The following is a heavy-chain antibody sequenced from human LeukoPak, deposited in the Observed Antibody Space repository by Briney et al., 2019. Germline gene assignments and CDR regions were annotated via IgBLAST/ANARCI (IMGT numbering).Heavy chain of an antibody. D-gene: IGHD2-2*01. J-gene: IGHJ5*02. Sequence: PSETLSLTCTVSGGSMNNYYWSWIRQTPGKGLEWIGYIYYSGSTNYNPSLQGRVIISVDTSKNQFSLKMTSVTAADTAVYYCAKLGRFIVVVPAANWFDPWGQGTLVTVSS. CDR3: AKLGRFIVVVPAANWFDP. CDR2: IYYSGST. V-gene: IGHV4-59*01. CDR1: GGSMNNYY.